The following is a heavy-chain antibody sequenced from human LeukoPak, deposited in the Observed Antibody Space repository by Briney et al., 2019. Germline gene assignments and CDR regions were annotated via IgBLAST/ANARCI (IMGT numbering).Heavy chain of an antibody. CDR3: GRVGGRSVAAKGDAFDI. D-gene: IGHD6-6*01. CDR1: GFTVDSNY. CDR2: IYTGGNA. Sequence: GGSLRLSCAASGFTVDSNYLSWVRQAPGKGLEWVSTIYTGGNAYYAASVKGRFTISRDNARNSMYLQMNSLRAEDTAMYYCGRVGGRSVAAKGDAFDIWGQGTMVTVSS. J-gene: IGHJ3*02. V-gene: IGHV3-53*01.